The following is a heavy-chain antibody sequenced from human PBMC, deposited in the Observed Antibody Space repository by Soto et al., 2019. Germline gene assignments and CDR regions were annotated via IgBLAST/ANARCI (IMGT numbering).Heavy chain of an antibody. CDR2: ISAHNGNT. CDR1: GYDFTTYG. J-gene: IGHJ4*02. D-gene: IGHD1-1*01. CDR3: ARGRYGDY. Sequence: QVHLVQYGAEVKKPGASVKVSCKGSGYDFTTYGITWVRQAPGQGLEWMAWISAHNGNTDYAQKLQGRVTVTRDTYTITAYMELRSLRSDDTAMYYCARGRYGDYWGQGALVTVSS. V-gene: IGHV1-18*01.